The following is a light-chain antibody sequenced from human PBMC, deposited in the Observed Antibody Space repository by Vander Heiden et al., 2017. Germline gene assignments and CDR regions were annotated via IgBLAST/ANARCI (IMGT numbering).Light chain of an antibody. CDR1: QSISNW. V-gene: IGKV1-5*01. Sequence: DIQMTQSPSTLSASVGDRVTITCRASQSISNWLAWYQQKPGKAPKLLIYDASSLESGVPSRFSGSGSGTEFTLTISSLQPDDFATYYCQQDNNLPWTFGQGTKVEIK. J-gene: IGKJ1*01. CDR3: QQDNNLPWT. CDR2: DAS.